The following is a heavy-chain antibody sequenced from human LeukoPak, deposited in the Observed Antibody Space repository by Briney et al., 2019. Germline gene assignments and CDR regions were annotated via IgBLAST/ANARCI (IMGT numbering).Heavy chain of an antibody. J-gene: IGHJ4*02. D-gene: IGHD3-10*01. CDR2: INHSGST. CDR1: GGPFSGYY. CDR3: ARGTGRGYGSGSYLSRSYYFDY. Sequence: SETLSLTCAVYGGPFSGYYWSWIRQPPGKGLEWIGEINHSGSTNYNPSLKSRVTISVDTSKNQFSLKLSSVTAADTAVYYCARGTGRGYGSGSYLSRSYYFDYWGQGTLVTVSS. V-gene: IGHV4-34*01.